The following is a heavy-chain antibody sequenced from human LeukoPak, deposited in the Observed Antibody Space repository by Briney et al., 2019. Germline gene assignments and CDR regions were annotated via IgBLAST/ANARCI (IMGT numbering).Heavy chain of an antibody. J-gene: IGHJ5*02. CDR3: AKENEDYSNYGPILTSYNWFDP. V-gene: IGHV3-30*02. CDR1: GCTFSSYG. Sequence: PGGSLRHSCAASGCTFSSYGMHWVRQAPGKGLERVAFIRYDGSNKYYADSVKGRFTIYRDNSKNTLYLQMNSLRAEDTAVYYCAKENEDYSNYGPILTSYNWFDPWGQGTLVTVSS. CDR2: IRYDGSNK. D-gene: IGHD4-11*01.